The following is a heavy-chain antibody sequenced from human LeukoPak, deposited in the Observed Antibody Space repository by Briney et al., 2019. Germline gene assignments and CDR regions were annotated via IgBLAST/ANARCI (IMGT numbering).Heavy chain of an antibody. V-gene: IGHV1-46*01. CDR2: INPSGGST. J-gene: IGHJ5*02. D-gene: IGHD2-21*02. CDR1: GYTFTSYA. Sequence: ASVKVSCKASGYTFTSYAMNWVRQAPGQGLEWMGIINPSGGSTSYAQKFQGRVTMTRDTSTSTVYMELSSLRSEDTAVYYCARDRVVVTAIGRGGWFDPWGQGTLVTVSS. CDR3: ARDRVVVTAIGRGGWFDP.